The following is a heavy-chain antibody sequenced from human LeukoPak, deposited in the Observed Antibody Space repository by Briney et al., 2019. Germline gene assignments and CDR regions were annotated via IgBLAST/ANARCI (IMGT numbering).Heavy chain of an antibody. D-gene: IGHD6-6*01. J-gene: IGHJ6*03. CDR1: GGSISSSNYY. V-gene: IGHV4-39*07. Sequence: SETLSLTCTVSGGSISSSNYYWPWIRQPPGKGLEWIGSVYYSGTTYYNPSLMSRATISADTSKNQFSLKLSSVTAGDTAVYYCARLPRGSSPDYYYYYMDVWGKGIMVTVSS. CDR3: ARLPRGSSPDYYYYYMDV. CDR2: VYYSGTT.